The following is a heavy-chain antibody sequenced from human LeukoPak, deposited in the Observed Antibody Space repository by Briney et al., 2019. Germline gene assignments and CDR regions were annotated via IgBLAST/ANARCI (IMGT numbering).Heavy chain of an antibody. CDR2: IYHSGST. V-gene: IGHV4-4*02. D-gene: IGHD2-2*01. CDR1: GGSITSGNW. J-gene: IGHJ5*02. CDR3: ARGVPAAVSIRFDP. Sequence: SGTLSLTCAVSGGSITSGNWWSWVRQPPGKGLEWIGEIYHSGSTNYNPSLKSRVTISVDKSKNQFSLILNSVTAADTAVYYCARGVPAAVSIRFDPWGQGTLVTVSS.